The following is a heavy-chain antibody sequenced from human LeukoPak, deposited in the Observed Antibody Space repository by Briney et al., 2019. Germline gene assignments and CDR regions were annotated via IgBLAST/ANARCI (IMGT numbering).Heavy chain of an antibody. Sequence: SQTLSLTCAISGGSVSSNSAAWNWIRQSPSRGLEWLGRTYYRSKWYNDYAVSVKSRITINPDTSKNQFSLQLNSVTPEDTAVYYCARPLRCSGNNCYMDNWFDPWGQGSLVTVSS. J-gene: IGHJ5*02. CDR2: TYYRSKWYN. CDR1: GGSVSSNSAA. CDR3: ARPLRCSGNNCYMDNWFDP. D-gene: IGHD2-2*02. V-gene: IGHV6-1*01.